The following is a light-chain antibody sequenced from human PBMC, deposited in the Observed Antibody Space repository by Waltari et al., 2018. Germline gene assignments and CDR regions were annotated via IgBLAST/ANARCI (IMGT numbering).Light chain of an antibody. CDR3: QQRSNWPSIT. V-gene: IGKV3-11*01. CDR1: QSVSSY. J-gene: IGKJ5*01. Sequence: EIVLTQSPATLSLSPGERATLSCRASQSVSSYLAWYHKKPGQAPRLLIYDASNRATGIPARFSGSGSGTDFTLTISSLEPEDFAVYYCQQRSNWPSITFGQGTRLEIK. CDR2: DAS.